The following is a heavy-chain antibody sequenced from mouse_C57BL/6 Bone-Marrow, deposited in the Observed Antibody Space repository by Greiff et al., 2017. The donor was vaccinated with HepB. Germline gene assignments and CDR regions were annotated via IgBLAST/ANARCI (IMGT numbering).Heavy chain of an antibody. J-gene: IGHJ2*01. V-gene: IGHV1-82*01. Sequence: VQLQQSGPELVKPGASVKLSCKASGYAFSSSWMNWVKQRPGKGLEWIGRIYPGDGDTNYNGKFKGKATLTADKASSTAYMPLSSLTSEDSAVYFCARGAQATPYFDYWGQGTTLTVSS. CDR3: ARGAQATPYFDY. CDR1: GYAFSSSW. CDR2: IYPGDGDT. D-gene: IGHD3-2*02.